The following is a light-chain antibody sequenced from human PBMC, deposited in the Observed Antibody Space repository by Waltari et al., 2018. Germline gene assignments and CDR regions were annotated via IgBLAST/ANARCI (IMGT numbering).Light chain of an antibody. CDR1: SSDVGGYNY. CDR2: DVN. Sequence: QSALTQPASVSGSPGQSITISCTGTSSDVGGYNYVSWYQQHPGKAPKLMIYDVNNRPSGVSNRFSGSQSGNTASLTISGLQAEDEADYYCSSYASSSTLVFGGGTKLTVL. V-gene: IGLV2-14*03. J-gene: IGLJ2*01. CDR3: SSYASSSTLV.